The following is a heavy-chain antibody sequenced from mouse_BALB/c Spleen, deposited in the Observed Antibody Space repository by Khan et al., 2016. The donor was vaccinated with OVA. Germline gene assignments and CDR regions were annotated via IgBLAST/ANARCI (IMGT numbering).Heavy chain of an antibody. CDR1: GYSFTSYT. V-gene: IGHV1-4*01. CDR2: INPSNDYT. J-gene: IGHJ3*01. CDR3: EKEGASHGSDGWFDY. Sequence: QVQLKQSGAELARPGASVKMSCKASGYSFTSYTMLWVKQRPGQGLEWIGYINPSNDYTHYNQNFKDKATLIVDKSSSTAFMHLNSLTSEDSSVYSGEKEGASHGSDGWFDYWGQGTMVTVSA.